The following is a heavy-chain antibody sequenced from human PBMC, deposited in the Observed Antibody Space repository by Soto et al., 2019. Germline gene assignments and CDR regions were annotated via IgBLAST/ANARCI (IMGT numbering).Heavy chain of an antibody. CDR3: ARGRIQLEAMVTVNWFEP. CDR1: GGSISSGGYY. J-gene: IGHJ5*02. V-gene: IGHV4-31*03. D-gene: IGHD5-18*01. Sequence: SETLSLTCTVSGGSISSGGYYWSWIRQHPGKGLEWIGYIYYSGSTYYNPSLKSRVTISVDTSKNQFSLKLSSVTAADTAVYYCARGRIQLEAMVTVNWFEPWGQGTLVTVSS. CDR2: IYYSGST.